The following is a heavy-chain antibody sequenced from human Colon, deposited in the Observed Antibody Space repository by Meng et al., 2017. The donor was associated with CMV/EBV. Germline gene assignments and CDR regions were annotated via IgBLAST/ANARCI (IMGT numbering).Heavy chain of an antibody. V-gene: IGHV3-23*01. Sequence: GGSLRLSCAASGFTFSSYAMSWVRQAPGKGLEWVPAISGSGGSTYYADSVKGRFTISRDNSKNTLYLQMNSLRAEDTAVYYCAKIRGPYSSGWYGDYWGQGTLVTVSS. CDR1: GFTFSSYA. CDR3: AKIRGPYSSGWYGDY. D-gene: IGHD6-19*01. CDR2: ISGSGGST. J-gene: IGHJ4*02.